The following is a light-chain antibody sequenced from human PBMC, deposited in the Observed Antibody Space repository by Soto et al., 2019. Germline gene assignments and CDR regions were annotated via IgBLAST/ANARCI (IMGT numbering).Light chain of an antibody. CDR2: EVS. Sequence: QSALTQPASVSGSPGQSVTISCTGTSCDVGSYNYVSWYQQHPGTAPKLMIYEVSDPHSGVSNRFSGSKSGNTASLTISGLQAEDEADYYCSSYATSRDVVFGGGTKLTVL. CDR1: SCDVGSYNY. V-gene: IGLV2-14*03. J-gene: IGLJ2*01. CDR3: SSYATSRDVV.